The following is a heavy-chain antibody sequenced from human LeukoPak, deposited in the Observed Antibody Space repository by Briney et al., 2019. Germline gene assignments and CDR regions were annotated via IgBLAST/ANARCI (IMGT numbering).Heavy chain of an antibody. CDR1: GFTFSSYG. J-gene: IGHJ6*02. Sequence: GGSLRLSCAASGFTFSSYGMHWVRQAPGKGLEWVAVVSYDGSNKYYADSVKGRFTISRDNSKNTLYLQMNSLRAEDTAVYYCAKDSILNVWGQGTTVTVSS. CDR2: VSYDGSNK. V-gene: IGHV3-30*18. CDR3: AKDSILNV. D-gene: IGHD3-9*01.